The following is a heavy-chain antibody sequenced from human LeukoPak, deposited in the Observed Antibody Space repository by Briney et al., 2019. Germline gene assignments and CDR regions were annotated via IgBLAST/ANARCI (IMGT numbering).Heavy chain of an antibody. V-gene: IGHV1-69*04. CDR2: IIPILGIA. J-gene: IGHJ4*02. CDR1: GGTFSSYA. Sequence: SVKVSCKASGGTFSSYAISWVRQAPGQGLEWMGRIIPILGIANYAQKFQGRVTITADKSTSTAYMELSSLRSEDTAVYYCAWATVTTYYFDYWGQGTLVTVSS. CDR3: AWATVTTYYFDY. D-gene: IGHD4-17*01.